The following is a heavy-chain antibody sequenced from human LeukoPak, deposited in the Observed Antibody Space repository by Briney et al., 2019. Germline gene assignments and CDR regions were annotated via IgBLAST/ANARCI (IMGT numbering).Heavy chain of an antibody. Sequence: GGSLRLSCAASGFTFSSYAMSWVRQAPGKGLEWVSAISGSGGSTYYADSVKGRFTISRDNSKNTLYLQMNSLRAEDTAVYYCAKDRIQLWLPTPYCFDYWGQGTLVTVSS. CDR2: ISGSGGST. CDR1: GFTFSSYA. J-gene: IGHJ4*02. V-gene: IGHV3-23*01. CDR3: AKDRIQLWLPTPYCFDY. D-gene: IGHD5-18*01.